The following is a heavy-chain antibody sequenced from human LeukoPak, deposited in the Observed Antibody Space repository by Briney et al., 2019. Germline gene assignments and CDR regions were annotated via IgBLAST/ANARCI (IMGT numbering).Heavy chain of an antibody. J-gene: IGHJ6*02. D-gene: IGHD1-26*01. Sequence: ASVKVSCKAAGYTFTSYDINWGRQATGQGLEWMGWMNPNSSNTGYAQKFQGRVTMTTNTSISTAYMDLSSLRSEATAVYYCARVWELLDYYYYYGMDVWGQGTTVTVSS. CDR3: ARVWELLDYYYYYGMDV. CDR1: GYTFTSYD. CDR2: MNPNSSNT. V-gene: IGHV1-8*01.